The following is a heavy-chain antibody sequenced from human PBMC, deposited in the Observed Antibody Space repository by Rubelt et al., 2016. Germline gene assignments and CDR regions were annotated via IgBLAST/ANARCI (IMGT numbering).Heavy chain of an antibody. Sequence: SGNTGYAQKFQGRVTMTRNTSISTAYMELSSLRSEDTAVYYCATDHGYSGYFDYWGQGTLVTVSS. D-gene: IGHD1-26*01. V-gene: IGHV1-8*01. CDR2: SGNT. CDR3: ATDHGYSGYFDY. J-gene: IGHJ4*02.